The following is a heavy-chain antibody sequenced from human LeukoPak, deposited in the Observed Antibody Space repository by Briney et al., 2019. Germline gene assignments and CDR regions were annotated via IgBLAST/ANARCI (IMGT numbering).Heavy chain of an antibody. CDR2: ISSSTSYI. V-gene: IGHV3-21*01. D-gene: IGHD4-17*01. J-gene: IGHJ4*02. CDR1: EFTFSSYS. CDR3: ARAGGSTVSHSDY. Sequence: GGSLRLSCAASEFTFSSYSMNWIRQAPGKGLEWVSSISSSTSYIYYADSVKGRFTISKDNAKNSLYLQMNSLRAEDTAVYYCARAGGSTVSHSDYWGQGTLVTVSS.